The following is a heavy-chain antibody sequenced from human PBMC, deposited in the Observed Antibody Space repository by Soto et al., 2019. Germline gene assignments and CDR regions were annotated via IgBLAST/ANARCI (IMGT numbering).Heavy chain of an antibody. CDR1: GFTFSSYG. CDR2: IWSDGSNK. Sequence: GGSLRLSCAASGFTFSSYGMHCVRQAPGKGLEWVAVIWSDGSNKYYADSVKGRFTISSDNSKNTLYLKMNSLRAEDTAVYYCARNYYDSSGYSPGFDYWAQETLVTFSS. CDR3: ARNYYDSSGYSPGFDY. D-gene: IGHD3-22*01. J-gene: IGHJ4*02. V-gene: IGHV3-33*01.